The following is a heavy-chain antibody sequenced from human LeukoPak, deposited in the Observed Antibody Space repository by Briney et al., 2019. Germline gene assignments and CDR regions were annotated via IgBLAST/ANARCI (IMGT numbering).Heavy chain of an antibody. CDR3: AKVSLNMVNDAFDI. J-gene: IGHJ3*02. D-gene: IGHD4/OR15-4a*01. CDR1: GFIFSSYG. Sequence: GGSLRLSCAASGFIFSSYGMHWVRQAPDKGLEWVAFIRYDGSRKYYADSVKGRSTISRDNSKNTLYLQMNGLRAEDTAMYYCAKVSLNMVNDAFDIWGQGTMVSVSS. V-gene: IGHV3-30*02. CDR2: IRYDGSRK.